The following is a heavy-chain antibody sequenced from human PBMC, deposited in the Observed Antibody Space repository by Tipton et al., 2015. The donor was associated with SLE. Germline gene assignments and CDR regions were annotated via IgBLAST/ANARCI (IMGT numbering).Heavy chain of an antibody. D-gene: IGHD3-10*01. CDR3: AKDTGSGTQGNY. CDR2: ISGSGGST. V-gene: IGHV3-23*01. J-gene: IGHJ4*02. CDR1: GFTFSSYA. Sequence: SLRLSCAASGFTFSSYAMSWVRQAPGKGLEWVSAISGSGGSTYYADSVKGRFTISRDNSKNTLYLQMNSLRAEDTAVYYCAKDTGSGTQGNYWGQGTLVTVPS.